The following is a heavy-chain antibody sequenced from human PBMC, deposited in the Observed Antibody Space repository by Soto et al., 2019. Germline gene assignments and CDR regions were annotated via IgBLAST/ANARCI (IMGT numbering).Heavy chain of an antibody. J-gene: IGHJ5*02. V-gene: IGHV4-4*02. CDR2: IYQSGTT. CDR3: ARGSGWRVDP. D-gene: IGHD2-15*01. CDR1: GGSVSGDDW. Sequence: QVQLQESGPGLVKPSETLSLTCAVSGGSVSGDDWWSWGRQPPEKGLEWIGEIYQSGTTNYNPSLNSRVTISLDKSKNQLSLKLTSLTAADTAVYYCARGSGWRVDPWGQGTLVTVSS.